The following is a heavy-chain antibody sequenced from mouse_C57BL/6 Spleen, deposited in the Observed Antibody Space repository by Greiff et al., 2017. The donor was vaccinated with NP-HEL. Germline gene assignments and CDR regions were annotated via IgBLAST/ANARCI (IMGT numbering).Heavy chain of an antibody. V-gene: IGHV6-6*01. CDR3: TPLIYYDYPAWFAY. CDR1: GFTFSDAW. D-gene: IGHD2-4*01. CDR2: IRNKANNHAT. J-gene: IGHJ3*01. Sequence: EVKLEESGGGLVQPGGSMKLSCAASGFTFSDAWMDWVRQSPEKGLEWVAEIRNKANNHATYYAESVKGRFTISRDDSKSSVYLQMNSLRAEDTGIYYCTPLIYYDYPAWFAYWGQGTLVTVSA.